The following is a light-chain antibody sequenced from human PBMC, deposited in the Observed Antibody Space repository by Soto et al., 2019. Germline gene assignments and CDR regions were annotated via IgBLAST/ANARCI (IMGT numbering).Light chain of an antibody. CDR3: GSSDSIVSAYV. Sequence: QSVLTQPPSVSAAPGQKVTISCSGSSSNIGGNSVSWYQQLPGTAPKLLIYDDNKRPSGIPDRFSGSKSGTSATLGITGFQNGEEADYYCGSSDSIVSAYVLLTGKKVTAL. V-gene: IGLV1-51*01. J-gene: IGLJ1*01. CDR1: SSNIGGNS. CDR2: DDN.